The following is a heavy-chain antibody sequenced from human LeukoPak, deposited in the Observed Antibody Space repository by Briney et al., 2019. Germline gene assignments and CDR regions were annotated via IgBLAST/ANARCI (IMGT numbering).Heavy chain of an antibody. V-gene: IGHV3-11*04. CDR1: GFTFSDYY. D-gene: IGHD6-13*01. J-gene: IGHJ4*02. CDR3: ARDDTEGRAAAGHSDY. Sequence: KPGGSLRLSCAASGFTFSDYYMSWIRQAPGKGLEWVSYISSSGSTIYYADSVKGRFTISRDNAKNSLYLQMNSLRAEDTAVYYCARDDTEGRAAAGHSDYWGQGTLVTVSS. CDR2: ISSSGSTI.